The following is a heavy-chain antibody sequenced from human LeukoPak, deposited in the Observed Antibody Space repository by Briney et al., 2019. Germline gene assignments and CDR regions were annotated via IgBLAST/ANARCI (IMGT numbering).Heavy chain of an antibody. Sequence: SVKVSCKASGDTFSSYAISWVRQAPGQGLEWMGGIIPIFGTANYAQKFQGRVTITADESTSTAYMELSSLRSEDTVVYYCARDRLERRDAFGIWGQGTMVTVSS. CDR2: IIPIFGTA. J-gene: IGHJ3*02. V-gene: IGHV1-69*13. CDR1: GDTFSSYA. D-gene: IGHD1-1*01. CDR3: ARDRLERRDAFGI.